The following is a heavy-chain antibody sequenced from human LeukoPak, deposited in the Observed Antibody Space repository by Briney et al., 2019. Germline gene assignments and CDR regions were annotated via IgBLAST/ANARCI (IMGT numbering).Heavy chain of an antibody. CDR2: IYTSGST. D-gene: IGHD3-22*01. CDR1: GGSISSGSYY. CDR3: ARTGVVKYYYDSSGYYYEV. Sequence: TSQTLSLTCTVSGGSISSGSYYWSCIRQPAGKGLEWIGRIYTSGSTNYNPSLKSRVTISVDTSKNQFSLKLSSVTAADTAVYYCARTGVVKYYYDSSGYYYEVWGQGTLVTVSS. J-gene: IGHJ4*02. V-gene: IGHV4-61*02.